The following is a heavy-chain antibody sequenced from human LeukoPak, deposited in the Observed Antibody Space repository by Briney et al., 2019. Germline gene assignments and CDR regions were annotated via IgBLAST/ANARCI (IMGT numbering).Heavy chain of an antibody. CDR1: GGSISLSYYY. J-gene: IGHJ4*02. V-gene: IGHV4-39*07. CDR3: ARGTLYSGWSYYYDY. Sequence: SETLSLTCSVSGGSISLSYYYWGWIRQPPGKALEWIGSVYYSGTTSYNPSLKSRVTISVDMSKNHFSLRLSSVTAADTAMYYCARGTLYSGWSYYYDYWGQGSQVTVSS. D-gene: IGHD6-19*01. CDR2: VYYSGTT.